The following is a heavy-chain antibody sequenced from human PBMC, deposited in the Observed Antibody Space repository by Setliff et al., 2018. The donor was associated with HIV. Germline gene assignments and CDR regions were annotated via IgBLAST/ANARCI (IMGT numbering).Heavy chain of an antibody. CDR3: ASSGYNYGGYYMDV. Sequence: GSLRLSCAASGFTFSSYWINWVRQAPGKGLEWVANIKQDGSEKYYVDSVKGRFTISRDNGKNSLYLQMNSLRAEDTAVYYCASSGYNYGGYYMDVWGKGTTVTVSS. J-gene: IGHJ6*03. CDR1: GFTFSSYW. CDR2: IKQDGSEK. V-gene: IGHV3-7*03. D-gene: IGHD5-18*01.